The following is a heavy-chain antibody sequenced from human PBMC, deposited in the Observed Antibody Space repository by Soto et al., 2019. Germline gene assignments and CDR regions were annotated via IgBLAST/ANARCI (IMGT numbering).Heavy chain of an antibody. CDR2: INPNSAAT. J-gene: IGHJ6*02. V-gene: IGHV1-2*02. CDR1: GYSVSDYF. CDR3: ARISGGLDYYNGMDV. D-gene: IGHD1-26*01. Sequence: QVQLVQSGAEVKKSGASVKVSCKASGYSVSDYFIQWVRQAPGQGLEWVAWINPNSAATNYAKKFQGRVSLTWDTSFSTAYMELTRLRPDDAAVYYCARISGGLDYYNGMDVWGQGTTVIVSS.